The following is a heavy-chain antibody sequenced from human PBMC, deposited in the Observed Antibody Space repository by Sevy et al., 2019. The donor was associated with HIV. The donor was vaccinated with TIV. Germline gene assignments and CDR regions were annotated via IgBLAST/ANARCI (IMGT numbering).Heavy chain of an antibody. CDR3: ATARQGATYGY. V-gene: IGHV3-30*03. Sequence: GGSLRLSCAAFGFTLRIYAMHWVRQAPGKGLEWVAVISFDGSDKFYAESVKGRFTISRDNSKNMVFLQLNSLRADDTAVYYCATARQGATYGYWGQGTPVTVSS. CDR1: GFTLRIYA. CDR2: ISFDGSDK. D-gene: IGHD1-26*01. J-gene: IGHJ4*02.